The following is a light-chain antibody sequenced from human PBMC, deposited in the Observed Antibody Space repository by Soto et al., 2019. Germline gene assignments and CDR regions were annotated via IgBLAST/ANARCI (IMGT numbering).Light chain of an antibody. CDR1: SSDVGGYNY. Sequence: QSALTQPASVSGSPGQSITISCTGTSSDVGGYNYVSWYQQHPGKAPKLMIYDVSNRPSGVSNRFSGSKSGNTASLTISGLQAEGEADYYCSSYTSSSTDVFGTGTKVTVL. CDR3: SSYTSSSTDV. V-gene: IGLV2-14*01. J-gene: IGLJ1*01. CDR2: DVS.